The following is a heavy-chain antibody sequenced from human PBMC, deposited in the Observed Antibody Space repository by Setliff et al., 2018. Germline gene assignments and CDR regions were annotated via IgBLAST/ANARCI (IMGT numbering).Heavy chain of an antibody. CDR2: ISGSGGST. CDR1: GFTFSSYA. CDR3: AKGSCSGGGSCLKDFEY. J-gene: IGHJ4*02. D-gene: IGHD2-15*01. V-gene: IGHV3-23*01. Sequence: GGSLRLSCAASGFTFSSYAMSWVRQAPGKGLEWVSAISGSGGSTYYADSVKGRFTISRDNSKNTLYLQMNSLRAEDTAVYYCAKGSCSGGGSCLKDFEYWGQGTLVTISS.